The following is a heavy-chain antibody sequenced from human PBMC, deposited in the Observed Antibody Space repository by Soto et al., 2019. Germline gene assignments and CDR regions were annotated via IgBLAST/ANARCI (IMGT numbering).Heavy chain of an antibody. J-gene: IGHJ4*02. CDR1: GVTFTNVW. CDR3: ATPRYNRGWLIDY. CDR2: IKSKPDGGTT. V-gene: IGHV3-15*01. Sequence: GGSLRLSCAASGVTFTNVWMSWVRQAPGKGLEWVGRIKSKPDGGTTDYAAPVKGRFTISRDDSKNTLYLQMNSLKSEDTAVYYCATPRYNRGWLIDYWGQGALVTVSS. D-gene: IGHD6-19*01.